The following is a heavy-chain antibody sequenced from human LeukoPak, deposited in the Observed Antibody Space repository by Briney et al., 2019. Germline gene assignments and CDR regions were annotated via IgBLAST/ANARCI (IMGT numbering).Heavy chain of an antibody. CDR1: GLTFSSYS. J-gene: IGHJ4*02. D-gene: IGHD6-13*01. Sequence: PGGSLRLSCVVSGLTFSSYSMSWVRQAPGKGLEWVSGISASGGDTWYPDSVKGRFTISRDNSKNTLFLQMNSLRVEDTATYYCAKDAAGPEYWGQGTRVTVSS. CDR3: AKDAAGPEY. CDR2: ISASGGDT. V-gene: IGHV3-23*01.